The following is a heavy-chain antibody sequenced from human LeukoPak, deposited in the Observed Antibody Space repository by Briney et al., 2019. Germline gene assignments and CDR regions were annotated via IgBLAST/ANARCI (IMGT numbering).Heavy chain of an antibody. CDR1: GFTFSSYG. CDR3: ARDNPSSGPQPCAFDI. V-gene: IGHV3-33*01. Sequence: GGSLRLSCAASGFTFSSYGMHWVRQAPGKGLEWVAVIWYDGSNKYYADSVKGRVTISRDNSKNTLYLQMNSLRAEDTAVYYCARDNPSSGPQPCAFDIWGQGTMVTVSS. J-gene: IGHJ3*02. D-gene: IGHD3-22*01. CDR2: IWYDGSNK.